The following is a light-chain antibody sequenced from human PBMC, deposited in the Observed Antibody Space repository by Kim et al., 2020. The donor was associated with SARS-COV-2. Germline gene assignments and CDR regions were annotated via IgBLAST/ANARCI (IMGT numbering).Light chain of an antibody. CDR1: SLRSYY. CDR3: NSRDSSGNHLVV. J-gene: IGLJ2*01. V-gene: IGLV3-19*01. Sequence: GQTVRNTCQGESLRSYYASWYQQKPGQAPVLVIYGKNNRPSGIPDRFSGSSSGNTASLTITGAQAEDEADYYCNSRDSSGNHLVVFGGGTQLTVL. CDR2: GKN.